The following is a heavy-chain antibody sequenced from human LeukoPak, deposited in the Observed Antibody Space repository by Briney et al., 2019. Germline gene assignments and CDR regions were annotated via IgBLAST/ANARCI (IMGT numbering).Heavy chain of an antibody. D-gene: IGHD6-6*01. CDR3: ARVALAARAGGMDV. Sequence: SETLSLTCTVSGGSISSYYWSWIRQPPGKGLEWIGYIYYSGSTNYNPSLKSRVTISVDTSKNQFSLKLSSVTAADTAVYYCARVALAARAGGMDVWGQGTTVTVSS. CDR1: GGSISSYY. V-gene: IGHV4-59*01. CDR2: IYYSGST. J-gene: IGHJ6*02.